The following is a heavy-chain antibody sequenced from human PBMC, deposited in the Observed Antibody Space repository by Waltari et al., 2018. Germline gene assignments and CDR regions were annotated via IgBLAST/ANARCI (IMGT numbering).Heavy chain of an antibody. Sequence: QVQLQESGPGLVKPSETLSLTCTVSGGSISSHYWSWIRQPPGKGLEWIGYIYYSGSTNYNPSLNSRVTISVDTSKNQFSLKLSSVTAADTAVYYCARGRSGTDYYYYGMDVWGQGTTVTVSS. J-gene: IGHJ6*02. CDR1: GGSISSHY. CDR3: ARGRSGTDYYYYGMDV. D-gene: IGHD1-1*01. CDR2: IYYSGST. V-gene: IGHV4-59*11.